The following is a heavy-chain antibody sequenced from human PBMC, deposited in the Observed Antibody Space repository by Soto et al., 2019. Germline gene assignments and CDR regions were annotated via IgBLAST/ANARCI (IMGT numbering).Heavy chain of an antibody. Sequence: QLQLQESGSGLVKPSQTLSLTCAVSGGSISSGGFSWNWIRQPQGKGLEWIGYIYHSGSTYNSPSLKSRVTISVDRSKNQFSLKLSSVTAADTAVYYCARGLEVIAATPQWDYWGQGTLVTVSS. J-gene: IGHJ4*02. D-gene: IGHD2-15*01. V-gene: IGHV4-30-2*01. CDR3: ARGLEVIAATPQWDY. CDR1: GGSISSGGFS. CDR2: IYHSGST.